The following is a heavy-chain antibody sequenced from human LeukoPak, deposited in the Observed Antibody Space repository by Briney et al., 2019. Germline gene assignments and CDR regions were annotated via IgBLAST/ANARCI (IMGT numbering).Heavy chain of an antibody. Sequence: GGSLRLSCAASGFTFSSSAMHWVRQAPGKGLEYVSAISSTGGSTYYANSVKGRFTISRDNPKNSLYLQMNSLRAEDTAVYYCATFAYSTGPFDYWGQGTLVIVSS. CDR1: GFTFSSSA. D-gene: IGHD6-19*01. V-gene: IGHV3-64*01. J-gene: IGHJ4*02. CDR3: ATFAYSTGPFDY. CDR2: ISSTGGST.